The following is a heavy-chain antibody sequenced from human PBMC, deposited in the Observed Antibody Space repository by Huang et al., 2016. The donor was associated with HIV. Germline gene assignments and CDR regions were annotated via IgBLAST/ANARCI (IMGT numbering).Heavy chain of an antibody. CDR2: ITAYNGDT. Sequence: QVQLLQSGAEVKKPGASVKVSCKASGYTFTSYGISWVRQAHGQGLQWMGWITAYNGDTNYAQKFQGRLTMTTDTSTSTAYMELRSLRSDDTAMYYCAREGIAGDSDWGQGTLVTVSS. V-gene: IGHV1-18*01. CDR1: GYTFTSYG. CDR3: AREGIAGDSD. J-gene: IGHJ4*02. D-gene: IGHD6-13*01.